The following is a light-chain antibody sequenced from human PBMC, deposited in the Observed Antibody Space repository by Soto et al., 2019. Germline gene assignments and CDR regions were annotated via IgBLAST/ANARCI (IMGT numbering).Light chain of an antibody. CDR3: SSYVGTNSYV. Sequence: QSALTQPPSASGSPGQSVTISCTGTSSDVGGYNYVSWYQQHPGKAPKLIIYEVYKRPSGVPDRFSGSKSGNTAALTVSGLQAEDEAESYCSSYVGTNSYVFGTGTKVTVL. J-gene: IGLJ1*01. V-gene: IGLV2-8*01. CDR1: SSDVGGYNY. CDR2: EVY.